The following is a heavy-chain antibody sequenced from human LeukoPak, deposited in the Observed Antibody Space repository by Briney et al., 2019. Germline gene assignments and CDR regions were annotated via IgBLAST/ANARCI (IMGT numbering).Heavy chain of an antibody. V-gene: IGHV4-59*02. CDR3: ARAPMAITTAAFPDAFDF. Sequence: SETLSLTCTVSGDSVSGHYWSWIRQTPGKGLEWIGYVSYSGGTKYNPSLKGRVSISLDTSKNQFSLKLSSPAAADPAVYYCARAPMAITTAAFPDAFDFWGQGTMVTVSS. J-gene: IGHJ3*01. CDR2: VSYSGGT. CDR1: GDSVSGHY. D-gene: IGHD5-12*01.